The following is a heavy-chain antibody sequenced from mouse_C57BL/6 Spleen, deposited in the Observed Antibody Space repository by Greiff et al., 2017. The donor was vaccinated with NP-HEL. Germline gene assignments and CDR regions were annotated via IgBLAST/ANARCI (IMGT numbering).Heavy chain of an antibody. CDR1: GFTFSDYY. Sequence: EVKLVESEGGLVQPGSSMKLSCTASGFTFSDYYMAWVRQVPEKGLEWVANINYDGSSTYYLDSLKSRFIISRDNAKNILYLQMSSLKSEDTATYYCARGDGNSPYYAMDYWGQGTSVTVSS. V-gene: IGHV5-16*01. CDR2: INYDGSST. J-gene: IGHJ4*01. D-gene: IGHD2-1*01. CDR3: ARGDGNSPYYAMDY.